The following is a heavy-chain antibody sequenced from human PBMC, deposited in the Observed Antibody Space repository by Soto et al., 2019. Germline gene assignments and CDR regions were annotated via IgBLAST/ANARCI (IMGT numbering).Heavy chain of an antibody. J-gene: IGHJ4*02. D-gene: IGHD2-2*01. V-gene: IGHV1-3*04. CDR1: GYTFTRYA. CDR3: ARAGDDCSAANCYVIDY. Sequence: GASVKVSCKASGYTFTRYAMHWVRQAPGQRLEWMGWINSGKGNTKYSEKFQGRVTIISDTSASTAYMDLSSLRSEDTAMYYCARAGDDCSAANCYVIDYWGQGTLVTVSS. CDR2: INSGKGNT.